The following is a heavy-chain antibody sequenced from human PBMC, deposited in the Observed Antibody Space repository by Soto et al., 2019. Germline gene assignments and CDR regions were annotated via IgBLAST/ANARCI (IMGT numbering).Heavy chain of an antibody. CDR2: IYYKGST. CDR1: GGSISNYY. Sequence: QVQLQESGPGLVKPSETLSLTCPVSGGSISNYYWSWIRQPPGKGLEWIGYIYYKGSTNYNPSLKRRVTISVDTSRNQIALKLSSVTAANTDVYYCARDKVDIGVSGTHYYYGMDVGGQGTTVTVSS. V-gene: IGHV4-59*01. J-gene: IGHJ6*02. CDR3: ARDKVDIGVSGTHYYYGMDV. D-gene: IGHD6-19*01.